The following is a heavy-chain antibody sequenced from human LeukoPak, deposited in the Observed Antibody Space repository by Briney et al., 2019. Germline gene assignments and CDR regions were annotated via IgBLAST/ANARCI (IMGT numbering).Heavy chain of an antibody. V-gene: IGHV4-34*01. CDR2: INHSGST. CDR1: GGSFSGYY. CDR3: ARGSMDDGMDV. Sequence: SETLSLTCAVYGGSFSGYYWSWIRQPPGKGLEWIGEINHSGSTNYNPSLKSRVTISVDTSKNQFSLKLSSVTAADTAVYYCARGSMDDGMDVWGQGTTVTVSS. J-gene: IGHJ6*02.